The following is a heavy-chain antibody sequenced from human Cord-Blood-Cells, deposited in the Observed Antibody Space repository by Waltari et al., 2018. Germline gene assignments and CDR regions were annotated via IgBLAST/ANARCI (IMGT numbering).Heavy chain of an antibody. V-gene: IGHV3-53*01. CDR3: ARDLPGEYAFDI. CDR2: IYGGGST. CDR1: GFTVSSNY. Sequence: EVQLVESGGGLIQPGGSLRLSCAASGFTVSSNYMSWVRQAPGKGLEWVVVIYGGGSTYYADSVKGRFTISRDNSKNTLYLQMNSLRAEDTAVYYCARDLPGEYAFDIWGQGTMVTVSS. J-gene: IGHJ3*02. D-gene: IGHD7-27*01.